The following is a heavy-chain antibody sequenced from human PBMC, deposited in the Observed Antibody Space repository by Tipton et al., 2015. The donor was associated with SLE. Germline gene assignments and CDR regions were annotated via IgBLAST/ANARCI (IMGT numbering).Heavy chain of an antibody. CDR2: IYYSGST. Sequence: TLSLTCTVSGGSISSHYWSWLRQPPGKGLEWIGYIYYSGSTDYNPSLKSRVTISVDTSKNQFSLKLSSVTAADTAVYYCAREVTVTGGDAFDIWGQGTMVTVSS. V-gene: IGHV4-59*11. J-gene: IGHJ3*02. CDR3: AREVTVTGGDAFDI. CDR1: GGSISSHY. D-gene: IGHD4-17*01.